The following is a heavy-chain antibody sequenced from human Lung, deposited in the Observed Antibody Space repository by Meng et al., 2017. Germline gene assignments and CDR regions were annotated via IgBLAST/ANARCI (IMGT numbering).Heavy chain of an antibody. CDR1: GDSITRTQW. J-gene: IGHJ4*02. D-gene: IGHD1-7*01. CDR2: ISHSGST. Sequence: QLKDPGPSIFRLSGSLSLACAVSGDSITRTQWWSWLRQTPGKGLEWIGEISHSGSTVYRPSLQGRVSISLDKSNNEFSLKLTSVTAADTAVYYCARETLRELGLFHYWGQGILVTVSS. V-gene: IGHV4-4*02. CDR3: ARETLRELGLFHY.